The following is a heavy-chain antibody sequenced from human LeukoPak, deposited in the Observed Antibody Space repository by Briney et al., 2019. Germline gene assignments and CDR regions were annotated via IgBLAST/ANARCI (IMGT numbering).Heavy chain of an antibody. CDR1: GGSISSHF. J-gene: IGHJ4*02. D-gene: IGHD5-12*01. V-gene: IGHV4-59*11. Sequence: PSETLSLTCTVSGGSISSHFRSWIRQPPGKGLEWIGYIYYSGSTNYNPSLESRVTISVDTSKNQFSLKLSSVTAADTAVYYCARFEGVATFDYWGQGTLVTVSS. CDR2: IYYSGST. CDR3: ARFEGVATFDY.